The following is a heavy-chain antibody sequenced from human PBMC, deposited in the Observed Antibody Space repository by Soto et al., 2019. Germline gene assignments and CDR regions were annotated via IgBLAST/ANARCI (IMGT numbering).Heavy chain of an antibody. V-gene: IGHV3-23*01. CDR3: AKDPIAWTQLWGIFDY. CDR2: ISGSGGST. CDR1: GFTVSSYA. J-gene: IGHJ4*02. D-gene: IGHD5-18*01. Sequence: WGSLRLSCAASGFTVSSYAMSWVRQAPGKGLEWVSAISGSGGSTYYADSVKGRFTISRDNSKNTLYLQMNSLRAEDTAVYYCAKDPIAWTQLWGIFDYWGQGTLVTVSS.